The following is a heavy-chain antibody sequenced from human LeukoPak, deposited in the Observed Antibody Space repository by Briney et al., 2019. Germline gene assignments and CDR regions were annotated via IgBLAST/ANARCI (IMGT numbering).Heavy chain of an antibody. J-gene: IGHJ3*02. Sequence: GGSLRLSCAASGFTFSTYWMSWVRQAPGKGLEWVANIKQDGSEKYYVDSVKGRFTISRDNAKNSLYLQMNSLRAEDTAVYYCARVPPIGYCSGGSCPNDAFDIWGQGTMVTVSS. V-gene: IGHV3-7*01. D-gene: IGHD2-15*01. CDR2: IKQDGSEK. CDR1: GFTFSTYW. CDR3: ARVPPIGYCSGGSCPNDAFDI.